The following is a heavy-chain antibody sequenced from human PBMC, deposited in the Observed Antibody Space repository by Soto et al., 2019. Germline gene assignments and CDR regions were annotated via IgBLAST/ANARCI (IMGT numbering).Heavy chain of an antibody. J-gene: IGHJ4*02. CDR2: ISSSGSNK. CDR3: ARDSPTLVVTAYYFDY. CDR1: GFTFSDNY. Sequence: GGSLRLSCAASGFTFSDNYMSWIRQAPGKGLEWVSYISSSGSNKYYADSVKGRFTISRDNSKNTLYLQMNSLRAEDTAVYYCARDSPTLVVTAYYFDYWGQGTLVTVSS. D-gene: IGHD3-22*01. V-gene: IGHV3-11*04.